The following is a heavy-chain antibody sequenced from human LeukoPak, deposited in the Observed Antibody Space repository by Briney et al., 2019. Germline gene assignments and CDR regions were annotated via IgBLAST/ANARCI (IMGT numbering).Heavy chain of an antibody. Sequence: GGSLRLSCAASGFTFDDYGMSWVRQAPGKGLEWVSGINWNGGSTGYADSVKGRFTISRDNAKNSLYLQMNSLRAEDTALYYCAREVSGKAMDSYYYYMDVWGKGTTVTVSS. V-gene: IGHV3-20*04. CDR2: INWNGGST. D-gene: IGHD5-18*01. CDR1: GFTFDDYG. J-gene: IGHJ6*03. CDR3: AREVSGKAMDSYYYYMDV.